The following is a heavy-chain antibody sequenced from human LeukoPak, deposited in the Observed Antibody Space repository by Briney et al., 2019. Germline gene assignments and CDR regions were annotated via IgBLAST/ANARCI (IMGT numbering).Heavy chain of an antibody. CDR3: ARGWGRNPEYFQH. CDR1: GGSFSGYY. Sequence: SETLSLTCAVYGGSFSGYYWSWIRQPPGKGLEWIGEINHSGSTNYNPSLKSRVTISVDTSKNQFSLKLSSVTAAGTAVYYCARGWGRNPEYFQHWGQGTLVTVSS. D-gene: IGHD3-16*01. V-gene: IGHV4-34*01. CDR2: INHSGST. J-gene: IGHJ1*01.